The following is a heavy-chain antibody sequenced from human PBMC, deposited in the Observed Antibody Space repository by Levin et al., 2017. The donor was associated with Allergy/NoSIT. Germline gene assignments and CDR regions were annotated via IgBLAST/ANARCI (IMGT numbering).Heavy chain of an antibody. CDR2: IYYSGST. V-gene: IGHV4-31*03. Sequence: SETLSLTCTVSGGSISGGGYHWTWIRQHPEKGLEWIGYIYYSGSTFYNPSLKSRLMISVDTSKNQFSLNVSSVTAADTAVYYCAREDGSTFDFWGHGALVTVAS. CDR1: GGSISGGGYH. D-gene: IGHD2-2*03. CDR3: AREDGSTFDF. J-gene: IGHJ4*01.